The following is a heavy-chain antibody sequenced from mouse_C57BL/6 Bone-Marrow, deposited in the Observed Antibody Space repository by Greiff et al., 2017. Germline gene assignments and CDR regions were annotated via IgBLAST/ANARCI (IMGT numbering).Heavy chain of an antibody. V-gene: IGHV1-42*01. J-gene: IGHJ4*01. D-gene: IGHD1-1*01. CDR2: INPSTGGT. CDR1: GYSFTGYY. Sequence: EVQLQQSGPELVKPGASVKISCKASGYSFTGYYMNWVKQSPEKSLEWIGEINPSTGGTTYNQKFKAQATLTVDKSSSTAYMQLKSLTSEDSAVYYCAGGLLGRGDYAMDYWGQGTSVTVSS. CDR3: AGGLLGRGDYAMDY.